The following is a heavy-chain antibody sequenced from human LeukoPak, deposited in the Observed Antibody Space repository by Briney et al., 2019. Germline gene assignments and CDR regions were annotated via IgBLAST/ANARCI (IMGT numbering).Heavy chain of an antibody. Sequence: SETLSLTCTVSGGSISSGDYYWSWIRQPPGKGLEWIGYIYYSGSTYYNPSLKSRVTISVDTSKNQFSLKPSSVTAADTAVYYCARAVNYYDSSGYYRYFDYWGQGTLVTVSS. CDR2: IYYSGST. D-gene: IGHD3-22*01. V-gene: IGHV4-30-4*08. J-gene: IGHJ4*02. CDR1: GGSISSGDYY. CDR3: ARAVNYYDSSGYYRYFDY.